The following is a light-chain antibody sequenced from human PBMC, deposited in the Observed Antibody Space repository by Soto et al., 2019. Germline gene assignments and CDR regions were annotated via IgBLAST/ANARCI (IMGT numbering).Light chain of an antibody. V-gene: IGKV1-16*02. CDR2: ATC. J-gene: IGKJ1*01. CDR3: PQYNSYPRT. CDR1: QGIRNY. Sequence: DIQMTQSPSSLSASVGDRVTITCRASQGIRNYLAWFQQKPGQAPKSLIYATCRWQSGVPPKFSGSGSGTYFNLTLSRLQLAELATDYCPQYNSYPRTFGQGTKVEIK.